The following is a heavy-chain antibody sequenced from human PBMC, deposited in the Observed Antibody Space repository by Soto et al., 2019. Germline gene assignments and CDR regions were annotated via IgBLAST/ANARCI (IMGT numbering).Heavy chain of an antibody. CDR2: INPDSGGT. D-gene: IGHD5-12*01. CDR1: GYMFTGYY. J-gene: IGHJ4*02. V-gene: IGHV1-2*02. CDR3: TRKVATCNFDY. Sequence: DSGKVWCKASGYMFTGYYMHCVRQAPGQGLEWMGWINPDSGGTNYQQKFQGRVTMTRDTSISTAYLELSSLRSDDTAVYYCTRKVATCNFDYWGQGTLVTVSS.